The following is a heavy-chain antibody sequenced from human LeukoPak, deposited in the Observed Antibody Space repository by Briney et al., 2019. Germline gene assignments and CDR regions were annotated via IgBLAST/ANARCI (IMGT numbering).Heavy chain of an antibody. Sequence: GESLKISCAASGFTFSSYAMSWVRQAPGKGLDWLSAISGSGGSTFYADSVKGRFTISRDNSKNMLYVQMNSLRVEDTAVYYCAKDLYYYASGSPYWGQGTLVTVSS. V-gene: IGHV3-23*01. CDR1: GFTFSSYA. CDR3: AKDLYYYASGSPY. D-gene: IGHD3-10*01. J-gene: IGHJ4*02. CDR2: ISGSGGST.